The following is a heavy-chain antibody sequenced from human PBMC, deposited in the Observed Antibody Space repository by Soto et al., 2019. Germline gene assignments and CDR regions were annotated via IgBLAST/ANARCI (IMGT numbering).Heavy chain of an antibody. J-gene: IGHJ6*02. CDR3: ARGDYYYYYGMDV. CDR1: GGSISSGGYY. CDR2: IYYSGST. V-gene: IGHV4-31*03. Sequence: PSETLSLTCTVSGGSISSGGYYWSWIRQHPGKGLEWIGYIYYSGSTYYNPSLKSRVTISVDTSKNQFSLKLSSVTAADTAVYYCARGDYYYYYGMDVWGQGTTVTVS.